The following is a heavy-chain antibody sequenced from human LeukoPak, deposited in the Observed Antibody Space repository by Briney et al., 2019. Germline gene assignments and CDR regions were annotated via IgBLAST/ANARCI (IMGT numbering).Heavy chain of an antibody. J-gene: IGHJ4*02. Sequence: PGGSLRLSCAASGFTFSNAWMNWVRQAPGKGLEWVSSISGSGSYIFYADSVKGRFTISRDNAKNSLYLQMNSLRAEDTAVYYCASDRSLIASLYYFDNWGQGTLVTVSS. V-gene: IGHV3-21*01. CDR2: ISGSGSYI. CDR1: GFTFSNAW. CDR3: ASDRSLIASLYYFDN. D-gene: IGHD3-22*01.